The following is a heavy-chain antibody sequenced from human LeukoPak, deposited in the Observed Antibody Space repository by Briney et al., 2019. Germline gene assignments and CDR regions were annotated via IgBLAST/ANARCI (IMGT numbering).Heavy chain of an antibody. J-gene: IGHJ4*02. CDR2: IASDGNNR. CDR1: GFTFSSYW. CDR3: ARGRPHGNDY. V-gene: IGHV3-74*01. Sequence: VSLRLSCAASGFTFSSYWMNWVRQVPGKGLVWVSRIASDGNNRDYADSVKGRFTISRDNAKNTLYLQMNSLRVEDTAVYYCARGRPHGNDYWGQGTLVTVSS. D-gene: IGHD4-23*01.